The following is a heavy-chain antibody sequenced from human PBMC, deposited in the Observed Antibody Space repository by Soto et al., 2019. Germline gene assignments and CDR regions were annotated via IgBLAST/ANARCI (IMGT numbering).Heavy chain of an antibody. CDR3: ARHPHITTVRRVSYNRFDR. V-gene: IGHV3-33*01. Sequence: GRSLRPSCAASGFTFSSYGMHWARQAPGKGLAWVAVIWYAGSNKYYAGSVKGRFTISRDNSKNTLYLQMNSLRAEDTAVYYCARHPHITTVRRVSYNRFDRWGQGTLGTVSS. J-gene: IGHJ5*02. D-gene: IGHD3-10*01. CDR1: GFTFSSYG. CDR2: IWYAGSNK.